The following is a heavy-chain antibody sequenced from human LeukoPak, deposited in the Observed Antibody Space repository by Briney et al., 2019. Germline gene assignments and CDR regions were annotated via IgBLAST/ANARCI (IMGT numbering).Heavy chain of an antibody. Sequence: ASVKVSCKSSGYIFTTYGISWVRQAPGQGLEWMGWISAYSGNTNYAQKFQGRVTMTTDTSTSTAYMELRSLRSDDMALYYCVRDGMTATRFFDFWGQGTLVTVSS. CDR1: GYIFTTYG. CDR2: ISAYSGNT. V-gene: IGHV1-18*03. CDR3: VRDGMTATRFFDF. J-gene: IGHJ4*02. D-gene: IGHD6-6*01.